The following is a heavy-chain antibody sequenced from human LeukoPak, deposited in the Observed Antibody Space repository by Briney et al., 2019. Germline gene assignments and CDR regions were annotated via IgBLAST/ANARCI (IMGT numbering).Heavy chain of an antibody. Sequence: ASVKLSCKASGYTFTSYYVHWVRQAPGQGLQWMGIINPTVGDTIYAQRFQGRVTMTRDMSTSTVYMELSSLRSEDTAVYYCARYGFSSVWQGGWHAFDIWGHGTMVTVSS. V-gene: IGHV1-46*01. CDR1: GYTFTSYY. CDR3: ARYGFSSVWQGGWHAFDI. CDR2: INPTVGDT. J-gene: IGHJ3*02. D-gene: IGHD6-25*01.